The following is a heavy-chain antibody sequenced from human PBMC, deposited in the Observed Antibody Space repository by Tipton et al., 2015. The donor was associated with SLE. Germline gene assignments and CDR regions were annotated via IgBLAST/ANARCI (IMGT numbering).Heavy chain of an antibody. J-gene: IGHJ4*02. Sequence: GLVKPSETLSLTCTVSGGSISSHYWSWIRQPPGKGLEWIGYIYYSGYTSYNPSLKSRVTISVDTSKNQFSLKLTSVTAADTAVYYCARGGTARTLLSWGQGTLVTVSS. CDR1: GGSISSHY. CDR3: ARGGTARTLLS. D-gene: IGHD3-16*01. CDR2: IYYSGYT. V-gene: IGHV4-59*11.